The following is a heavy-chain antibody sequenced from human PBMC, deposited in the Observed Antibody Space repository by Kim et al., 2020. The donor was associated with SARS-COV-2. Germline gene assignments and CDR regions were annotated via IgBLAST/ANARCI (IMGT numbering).Heavy chain of an antibody. CDR3: AKPQMTAATSGFDS. CDR2: ISATGVAT. J-gene: IGHJ5*02. CDR1: VPNFNDYA. D-gene: IGHD2-21*02. V-gene: IGHV3-23*01. Sequence: GGSLRLSCTASVPNFNDYAMSWVRQAPGKGLEWISLISATGVATFYADSVRGRFTISRDNSQNTLYLHMTSPSADDTALYYCAKPQMTAATSGFDSLGQG.